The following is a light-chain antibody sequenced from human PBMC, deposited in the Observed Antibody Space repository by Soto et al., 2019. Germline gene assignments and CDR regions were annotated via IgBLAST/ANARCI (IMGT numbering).Light chain of an antibody. J-gene: IGLJ1*01. CDR2: EVS. CDR1: SSDVGGYNY. Sequence: QSVLNQPAYVSGAPGQSITISCTGTSSDVGGYNYVSWYQQHPGKAPKLMIYEVSNRPSGVSNRFSGSKSGNTASLTISGLQAEDEADYYCSSYTSSSTQVFGTGTKVTVL. V-gene: IGLV2-14*01. CDR3: SSYTSSSTQV.